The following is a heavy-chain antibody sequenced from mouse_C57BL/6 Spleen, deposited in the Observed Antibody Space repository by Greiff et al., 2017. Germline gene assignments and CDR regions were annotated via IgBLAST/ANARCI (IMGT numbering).Heavy chain of an antibody. J-gene: IGHJ3*01. CDR3: ARSSDGYPFAY. Sequence: QVQLQQPGAELLRPGSSVKLSCKASGYTFTSYWMHWVKQRPIQGLEWIGNIDPSDSETHYNQKFKDKATLTVDKSSSTAYMQLSSLTSEDSAVYYCARSSDGYPFAYWGQGTLVTVSA. D-gene: IGHD2-3*01. CDR2: IDPSDSET. V-gene: IGHV1-52*01. CDR1: GYTFTSYW.